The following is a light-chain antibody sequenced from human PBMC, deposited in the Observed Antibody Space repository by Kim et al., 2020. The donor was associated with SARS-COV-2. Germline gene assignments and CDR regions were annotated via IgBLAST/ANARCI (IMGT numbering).Light chain of an antibody. CDR1: NSNIGDYNY. V-gene: IGLV2-11*01. Sequence: QSALTQPRLVSGSPGQSVTISCTGTNSNIGDYNYVSWFQQHPGKAPKLMIYDVNKRPSGVPDRFSGSKSGNTASLTISGLQAEDEADYYCCSYAGSYTWVFGGGTKLTV. CDR2: DVN. CDR3: CSYAGSYTWV. J-gene: IGLJ3*02.